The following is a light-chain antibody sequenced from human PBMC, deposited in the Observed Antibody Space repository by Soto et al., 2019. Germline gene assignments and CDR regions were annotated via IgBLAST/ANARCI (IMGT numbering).Light chain of an antibody. CDR3: QQYGSPIT. V-gene: IGKV3-20*01. J-gene: IGKJ5*01. CDR2: GAS. CDR1: QNISNY. Sequence: IVLTQSPATLSLSPGKSASLSCRASQNISNYLIWYQQKPGQAPRLLIYGASTRATGIPDRFSGSGSGTDFTLTISRLEPEDFAVYYCQQYGSPITFGQGTRLEIK.